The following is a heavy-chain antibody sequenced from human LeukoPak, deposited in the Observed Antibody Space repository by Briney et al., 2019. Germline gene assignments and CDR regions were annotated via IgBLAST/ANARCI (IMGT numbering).Heavy chain of an antibody. J-gene: IGHJ4*02. V-gene: IGHV3-48*03. CDR1: GFGFSSCE. Sequence: GGSLRLSCAASGFGFSSCEMNWVRQAPGKGLEWVSYISSSGSTIHYADSVKGRFAISRDNAKNSLYLQMNSLRAEDTAVYYCARALPSSWYYFDYWGQGTLVTVSS. CDR3: ARALPSSWYYFDY. D-gene: IGHD6-13*01. CDR2: ISSSGSTI.